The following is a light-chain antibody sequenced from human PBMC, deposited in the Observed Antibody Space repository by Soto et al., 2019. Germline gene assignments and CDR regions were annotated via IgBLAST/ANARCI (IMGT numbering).Light chain of an antibody. CDR2: GAT. J-gene: IGKJ2*02. V-gene: IGKV3-20*01. CDR3: QQYGSSPRT. CDR1: QSVTSNY. Sequence: ETVLTQSPGTLSLSPGERATLSCGASQSVTSNYLAWYQLKPGQAPRLLVYGATNRATGIPDTFRGSGSWTDFNFAISNLEPEDFAVYYCQQYGSSPRTSGQGTKLELK.